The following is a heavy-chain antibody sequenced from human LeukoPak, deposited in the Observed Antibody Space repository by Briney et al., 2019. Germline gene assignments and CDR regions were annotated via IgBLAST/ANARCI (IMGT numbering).Heavy chain of an antibody. J-gene: IGHJ4*02. CDR2: IKSKIDGGTT. Sequence: PGGSLRLSCAASGFTFSDAWMTWVRQAPGKGLEWVGHIKSKIDGGTTDYAAPVKGRFTISGDDSKNTVYLQMNSLKSEDTAVYFCTPGWYWGQGTLVTDSS. V-gene: IGHV3-15*01. CDR3: TPGWY. CDR1: GFTFSDAW. D-gene: IGHD6-19*01.